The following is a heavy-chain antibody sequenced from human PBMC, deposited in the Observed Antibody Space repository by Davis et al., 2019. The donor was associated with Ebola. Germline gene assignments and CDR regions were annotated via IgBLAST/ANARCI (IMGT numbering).Heavy chain of an antibody. J-gene: IGHJ4*02. CDR1: GDTFSTNS. Sequence: SVKVSCKASGDTFSTNSVIWVRQAPGQGLEWMGELTPLFATPSYSQKFQGRVTITADESTATAYMELRGLGSEDSGIYYCATAENSFGVVLRHYFESWGQGTLVTVSA. D-gene: IGHD3-3*01. V-gene: IGHV1-69*13. CDR3: ATAENSFGVVLRHYFES. CDR2: LTPLFATP.